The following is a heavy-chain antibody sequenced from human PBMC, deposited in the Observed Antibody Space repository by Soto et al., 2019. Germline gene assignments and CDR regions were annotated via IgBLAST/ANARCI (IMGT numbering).Heavy chain of an antibody. CDR1: GFTFSNAW. V-gene: IGHV3-15*07. J-gene: IGHJ4*02. D-gene: IGHD3-10*01. CDR3: TTDYLQFGDTFDS. CDR2: IQKISDGGTT. Sequence: EVQLVEAGGGSVQPGGSLRLSCQTSGFTFSNAWMNWVRQSPGKGLEWVGRIQKISDGGTTDYAAPVRGRFTISRDDSRNTLYLQMNTLKTEDTAVYYCTTDYLQFGDTFDSWGQGTLVTVSS.